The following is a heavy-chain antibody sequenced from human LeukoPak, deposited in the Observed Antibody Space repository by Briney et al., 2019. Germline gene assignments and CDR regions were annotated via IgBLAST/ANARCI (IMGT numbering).Heavy chain of an antibody. D-gene: IGHD1-26*01. CDR1: GYTFTSYG. Sequence: ASVKVSCKASGYTFTSYGISWVRQAPGQGIEWMGWISAYNGNTNYAQKFQGRVTMTTDTSTSTAYMELRSLRSDDTAMYYCASASLGATFSFDPWGQGTLVTVSS. V-gene: IGHV1-18*01. CDR3: ASASLGATFSFDP. J-gene: IGHJ5*02. CDR2: ISAYNGNT.